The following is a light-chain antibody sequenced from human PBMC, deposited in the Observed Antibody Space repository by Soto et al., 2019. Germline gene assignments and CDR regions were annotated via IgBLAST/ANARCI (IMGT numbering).Light chain of an antibody. Sequence: DIQMTQSPSTLSASVGDRVSITCRASQSISSWLAWYQQKPGTAPKLLIYKASSLESGVPSRFSGSGSGTEFTLTISSLQPDDFATYYCQQYNSSFGQGTKVDI. CDR2: KAS. CDR1: QSISSW. CDR3: QQYNSS. V-gene: IGKV1-5*03. J-gene: IGKJ1*01.